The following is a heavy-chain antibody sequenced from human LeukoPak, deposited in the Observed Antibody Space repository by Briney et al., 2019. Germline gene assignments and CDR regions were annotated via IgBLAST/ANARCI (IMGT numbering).Heavy chain of an antibody. CDR3: ARDPPEYCSSTSCYADG. J-gene: IGHJ4*02. Sequence: ASVKVSCKASGYSFTGYHMQWVRQAPGQSLEWMGWINIGNGDTKYSHKFQDRVTLTADKSTSTAYMELSSLRSEDTAVYYCARDPPEYCSSTSCYADGWGQGTLVTVSS. D-gene: IGHD2-2*01. CDR1: GYSFTGYH. CDR2: INIGNGDT. V-gene: IGHV1-3*04.